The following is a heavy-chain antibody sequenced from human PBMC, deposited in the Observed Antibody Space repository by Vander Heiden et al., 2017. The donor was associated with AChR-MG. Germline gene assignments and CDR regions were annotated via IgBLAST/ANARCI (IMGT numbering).Heavy chain of an antibody. D-gene: IGHD2-2*01. CDR3: ARGPRDIVVVPAAWTYYYYYGMDV. CDR1: GGSFSGYY. CDR2: INHSGST. J-gene: IGHJ6*02. V-gene: IGHV4-34*01. Sequence: QVQLQQWGAGLLKPSETLSLTCAVNGGSFSGYYWSWIRQPPGKGLEWIGEINHSGSTNYNPSLKSRVTISVDTSKNQFSLKLSSVTAADTAVYYCARGPRDIVVVPAAWTYYYYYGMDVWGHVSTITVSS.